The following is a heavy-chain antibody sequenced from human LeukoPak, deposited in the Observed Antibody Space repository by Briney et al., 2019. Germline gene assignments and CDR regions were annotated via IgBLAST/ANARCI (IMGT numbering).Heavy chain of an antibody. CDR2: INHSGST. CDR1: GGSFSGYY. V-gene: IGHV4-34*01. D-gene: IGHD6-19*01. Sequence: SETLSLTCAVYGGSFSGYYWSWIRQPPGKGLEWIGEINHSGSTNYNPSLKSRVTISVDTSKNQFSLKLSSVTAADTAVYYCARNFYSSGWGSFDYWGQGTLVTVSS. J-gene: IGHJ4*02. CDR3: ARNFYSSGWGSFDY.